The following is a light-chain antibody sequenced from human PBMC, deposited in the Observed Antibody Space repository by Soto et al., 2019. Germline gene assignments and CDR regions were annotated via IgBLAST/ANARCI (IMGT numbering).Light chain of an antibody. Sequence: DIVMTQSPDSLAVSLGERATINCKSSQSVLYNSNNLNYLAWFQKKPGQPPRLLIFWASSRESGVPDRFSGSGSETDFTLTISTLQAEDVAVYYWQQYYTAPRTFGQGTKVEI. CDR1: QSVLYNSNNLNY. CDR2: WAS. CDR3: QQYYTAPRT. J-gene: IGKJ1*01. V-gene: IGKV4-1*01.